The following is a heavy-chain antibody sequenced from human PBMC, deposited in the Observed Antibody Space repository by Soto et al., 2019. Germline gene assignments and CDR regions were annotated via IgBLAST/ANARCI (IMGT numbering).Heavy chain of an antibody. CDR3: AHILPFLERYQYAFDI. Sequence: QITLKESGPALVKPTQTLTLTCTFSGFSLSTTGVGVGWIRQPPGKALEWLALIYWNDDKRYSPSLKNRLSITKDTSENQVVLMMTNMDPVDTATYFCAHILPFLERYQYAFDIWGPGTMVTVSS. J-gene: IGHJ3*02. V-gene: IGHV2-5*01. D-gene: IGHD3-3*01. CDR2: IYWNDDK. CDR1: GFSLSTTGVG.